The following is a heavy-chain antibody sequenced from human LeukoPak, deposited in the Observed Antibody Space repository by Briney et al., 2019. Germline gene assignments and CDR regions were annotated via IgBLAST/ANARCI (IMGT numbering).Heavy chain of an antibody. CDR3: TTNYDFWSDSGLRTG. V-gene: IGHV3-74*01. Sequence: GGSLRLSCAASGFIFSSYWMHWVRHAPGKGLAWVSRINTDGSSTSYADSVKGRFTISRDNAKNTLYLQMNSLKTEDTAVYYCTTNYDFWSDSGLRTGRGQGTLVTVSS. CDR1: GFIFSSYW. CDR2: INTDGSST. J-gene: IGHJ4*02. D-gene: IGHD3-3*01.